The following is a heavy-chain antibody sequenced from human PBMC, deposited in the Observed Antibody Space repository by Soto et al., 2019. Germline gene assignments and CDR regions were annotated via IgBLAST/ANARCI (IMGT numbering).Heavy chain of an antibody. CDR1: GGSISSSSYY. D-gene: IGHD5-18*01. J-gene: IGHJ4*02. V-gene: IGHV4-39*01. Sequence: QLQLQESGPGLVKPSETLSLTCTVSGGSISSSSYYWGWIRQPPGKGLEWIGTIYYSGSTYYNPSLKSRLTISVDTSKNQFSLKLSSVTAADTAVCYCARQRGYNYGAPFDYWGQGTLVTVSS. CDR3: ARQRGYNYGAPFDY. CDR2: IYYSGST.